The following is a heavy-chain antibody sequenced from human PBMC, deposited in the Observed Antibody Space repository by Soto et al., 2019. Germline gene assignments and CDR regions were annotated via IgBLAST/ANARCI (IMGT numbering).Heavy chain of an antibody. V-gene: IGHV6-1*01. CDR1: EDSGCSNSGA. D-gene: IGHD1-1*01. CDR2: TYYRTRWYY. Sequence: SQTLSHTCVIAEDSGCSNSGAWNWIRQSPSRDLEWLGRTYYRTRWYYDYAVSVRSRITVNPDTSKNQFSLQLTSVTPDDTAVYYWAVTTSHYWNYMDVWGKGTTVTVAS. CDR3: AVTTSHYWNYMDV. J-gene: IGHJ6*03.